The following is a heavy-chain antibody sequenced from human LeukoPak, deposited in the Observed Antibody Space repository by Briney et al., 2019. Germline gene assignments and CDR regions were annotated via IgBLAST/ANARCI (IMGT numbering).Heavy chain of an antibody. CDR3: ARGPSRDYGSGSSWFDP. V-gene: IGHV1-8*01. CDR2: MNPNSGNT. D-gene: IGHD3-10*01. Sequence: ASVKVSCKASGYTFTTYDINWVRLVTGQGLEWMGWMNPNSGNTGYAQKIQGRVTMTRNTSINTAYMELSSLRSEDTAVYYCARGPSRDYGSGSSWFDPWGQGTLVTVSS. J-gene: IGHJ5*02. CDR1: GYTFTTYD.